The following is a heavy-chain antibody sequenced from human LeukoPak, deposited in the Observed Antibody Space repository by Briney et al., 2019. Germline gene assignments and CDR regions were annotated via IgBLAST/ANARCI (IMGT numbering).Heavy chain of an antibody. CDR2: ISSSSSTI. D-gene: IGHD3-3*01. CDR1: GFTFSNYN. CDR3: ARDRGGAYDFWSGYYTGYFDY. V-gene: IGHV3-48*01. Sequence: PGGSLRLSCAASGFTFSNYNMNWVRQAPGKGLEWVSYISSSSSTIYYADSVKGRFTISRDNAKNSLYLQMNSLRAEDTAVLYCARDRGGAYDFWSGYYTGYFDYWGQGTLVTVSS. J-gene: IGHJ4*02.